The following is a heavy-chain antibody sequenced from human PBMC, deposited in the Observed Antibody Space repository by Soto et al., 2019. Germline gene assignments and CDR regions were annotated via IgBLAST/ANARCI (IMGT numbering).Heavy chain of an antibody. Sequence: QVQLVESGGGVVQPGRSLRLSCAASGFTFSSYGMHWVRQAPGKGLEWVAVISYDGSNKYYADSVKGRFTISRDNSKNTLYLQMNSLRAEDTAVYYCAKVPSRTTVTTSGFDYWGQGTLVTVSS. CDR1: GFTFSSYG. CDR2: ISYDGSNK. V-gene: IGHV3-30*18. CDR3: AKVPSRTTVTTSGFDY. J-gene: IGHJ4*02. D-gene: IGHD4-17*01.